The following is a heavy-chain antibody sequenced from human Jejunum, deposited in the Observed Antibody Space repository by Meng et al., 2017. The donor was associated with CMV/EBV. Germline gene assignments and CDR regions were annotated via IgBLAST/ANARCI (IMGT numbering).Heavy chain of an antibody. CDR1: RSTFSDYD. Sequence: LSCVASRSTFSDYDLGWIRQAPGKGLEWLSYISLSGSTTHYADSVKGRFTISRDNAKNSLYLQMDSLRAEDTAVYYCARRRDYFDYWGQGALVTVSS. CDR2: ISLSGSTT. J-gene: IGHJ4*02. V-gene: IGHV3-11*01. CDR3: ARRRDYFDY.